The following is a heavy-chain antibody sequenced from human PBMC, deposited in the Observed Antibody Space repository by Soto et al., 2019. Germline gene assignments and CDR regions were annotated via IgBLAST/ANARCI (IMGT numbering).Heavy chain of an antibody. Sequence: QVQLVQSGTEARKPGASVKVSCRASGYIFTGYAIQWVRQAPGQRLEWMGWIAACNGNTRYSQKFQDRVTISRDISASTAYMELTSLRSEDTAIYYCATTASGTNYFDHWGQGTLVTVYS. V-gene: IGHV1-3*01. CDR3: ATTASGTNYFDH. CDR1: GYIFTGYA. D-gene: IGHD4-4*01. J-gene: IGHJ4*02. CDR2: IAACNGNT.